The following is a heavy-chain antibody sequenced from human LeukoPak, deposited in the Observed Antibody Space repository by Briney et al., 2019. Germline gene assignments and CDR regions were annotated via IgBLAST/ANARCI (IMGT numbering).Heavy chain of an antibody. Sequence: GESLKISCKGSGYSFTSHWIGWVRQMPGKDLEWLVIINPGDSDTKYSPSFQGQVTISADKSINTAYLQWNSLRASDTAMYYCARREGSGNYLINYWGEGTLVSVSS. D-gene: IGHD3-10*01. CDR3: ARREGSGNYLINY. J-gene: IGHJ4*02. CDR1: GYSFTSHW. CDR2: INPGDSDT. V-gene: IGHV5-51*01.